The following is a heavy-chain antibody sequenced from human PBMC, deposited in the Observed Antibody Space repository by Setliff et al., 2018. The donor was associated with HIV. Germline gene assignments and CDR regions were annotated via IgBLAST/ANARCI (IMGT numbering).Heavy chain of an antibody. J-gene: IGHJ5*02. CDR1: GYTFTSYY. Sequence: AASVKVSCKASGYTFTSYYMHWVRQAPGQGLEWMGIINPSGGSTSYAQKFQGRVTMTRDTSTSTVYMELSSLRSEDTAVYYCARQSLTGTTGINWFDPWGQGTLVTVS. V-gene: IGHV1-46*01. D-gene: IGHD1-20*01. CDR2: INPSGGST. CDR3: ARQSLTGTTGINWFDP.